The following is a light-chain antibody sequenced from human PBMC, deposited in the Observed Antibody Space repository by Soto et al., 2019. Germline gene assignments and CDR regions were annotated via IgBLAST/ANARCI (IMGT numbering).Light chain of an antibody. CDR2: EVS. CDR1: ISDVGGYNY. Sequence: SVLTQPASVSGSPGQSITISCTGTISDVGGYNYVSWYQQHPGKAPKLMIYEVSNRPSGVSNRFSGSKSGNTASLTISGLQAEDEADYYCSSYTSSSTLCVFGTGTKVTDL. CDR3: SSYTSSSTLCV. J-gene: IGLJ1*01. V-gene: IGLV2-14*01.